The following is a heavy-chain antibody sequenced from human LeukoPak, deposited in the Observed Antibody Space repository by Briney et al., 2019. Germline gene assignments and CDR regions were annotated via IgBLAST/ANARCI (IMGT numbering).Heavy chain of an antibody. Sequence: SETLSLTCAVYGGSFSSYYWGWIRQPPGKGLEWIGSIYYSGSTYYNPSLKSRVTISVDTSKNQFSLKLSSVTAADTAVYYCARLVEQQQLVRPFDYWGQGTLVTVSS. J-gene: IGHJ4*02. D-gene: IGHD6-13*01. V-gene: IGHV4-39*01. CDR1: GGSFSSYY. CDR3: ARLVEQQQLVRPFDY. CDR2: IYYSGST.